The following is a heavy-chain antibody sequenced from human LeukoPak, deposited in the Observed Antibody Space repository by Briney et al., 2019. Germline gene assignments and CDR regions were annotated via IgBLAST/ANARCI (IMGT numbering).Heavy chain of an antibody. CDR3: ARGLLDGYTHPAAFDI. J-gene: IGHJ3*02. V-gene: IGHV4-59*01. CDR2: IYYSGST. Sequence: PAETLSLTCSVSGGSISSYYWSWIRQAPGKGLEWIVYIYYSGSTNYNRSLTSRVTISVDTPKNQSSLKLTSATAADTAVYYCARGLLDGYTHPAAFDIWGQGTMVTVSS. CDR1: GGSISSYY. D-gene: IGHD5-24*01.